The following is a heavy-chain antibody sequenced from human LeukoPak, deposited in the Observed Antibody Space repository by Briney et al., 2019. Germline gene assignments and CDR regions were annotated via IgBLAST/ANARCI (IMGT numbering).Heavy chain of an antibody. Sequence: GGSLRLSCAASGFTVSSNYMSWVRQAPGKGLEWVSVIYSGGSTYYADSVKGRFTISRDNSKNTLYLQMNSLRAEDTAVYYCARDRTYYYGSSGYRGAFDIWGQGTMVTVSS. D-gene: IGHD3-22*01. CDR1: GFTVSSNY. CDR3: ARDRTYYYGSSGYRGAFDI. V-gene: IGHV3-66*01. J-gene: IGHJ3*02. CDR2: IYSGGST.